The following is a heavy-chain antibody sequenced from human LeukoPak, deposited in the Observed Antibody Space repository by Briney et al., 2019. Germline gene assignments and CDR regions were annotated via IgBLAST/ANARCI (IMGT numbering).Heavy chain of an antibody. CDR1: GGSISSYY. D-gene: IGHD3-22*01. CDR2: IYYSGST. Sequence: SETLSLTCTVSGGSISSYYWSWIRQPPGKGLEWIGYIYYSGSTNYNPSLKSRVTISVDTSKNQFSLKLSSVTSADTAVYFCAREATHYYDTRGRYQSPFDYWGQGILVTVSS. V-gene: IGHV4-59*01. J-gene: IGHJ4*02. CDR3: AREATHYYDTRGRYQSPFDY.